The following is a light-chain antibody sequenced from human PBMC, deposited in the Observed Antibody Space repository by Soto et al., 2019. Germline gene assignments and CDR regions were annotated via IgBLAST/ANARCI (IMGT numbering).Light chain of an antibody. CDR1: QSVSSN. CDR3: QQYNNLPT. J-gene: IGKJ5*01. V-gene: IGKV3-15*01. Sequence: EIVLTQSPGTLSLSPGERATLSCRASQSVSSNLAWYQQKPGQAPRLLIYGASTGATGIPARFSGSGSGTEFTLTISSLQSEDFAIYYCQQYNNLPTFGQGTRLEIK. CDR2: GAS.